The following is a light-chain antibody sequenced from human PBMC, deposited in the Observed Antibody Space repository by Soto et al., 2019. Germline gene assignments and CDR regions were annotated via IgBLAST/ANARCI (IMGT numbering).Light chain of an antibody. Sequence: QSVLTQPPSVSGAPGQRVTISCTGSSSNIGAGYDLHWYQQLPGAAPKLLIYGNNNRPSGVPDRFSGSKSGTSASLAITGLQAEDEADYYCQSYDSSLSGWVFGGGTQLTVL. V-gene: IGLV1-40*01. J-gene: IGLJ3*02. CDR2: GNN. CDR3: QSYDSSLSGWV. CDR1: SSNIGAGYD.